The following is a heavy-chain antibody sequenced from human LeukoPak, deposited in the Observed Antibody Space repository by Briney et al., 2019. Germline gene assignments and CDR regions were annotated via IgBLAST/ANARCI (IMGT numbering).Heavy chain of an antibody. J-gene: IGHJ3*01. V-gene: IGHV4-30-4*08. Sequence: SQTLSLTCTVSGGSISSGDYFWSWIRQPPGKGLEWIGYIYYSGSAYYNPSLKSRVTISVDTSKNQFSLKLSPVTAAGTAVYYCARDPHYHDRSGSFVWGQGTMVTVSS. CDR2: IYYSGSA. D-gene: IGHD3-22*01. CDR1: GGSISSGDYF. CDR3: ARDPHYHDRSGSFV.